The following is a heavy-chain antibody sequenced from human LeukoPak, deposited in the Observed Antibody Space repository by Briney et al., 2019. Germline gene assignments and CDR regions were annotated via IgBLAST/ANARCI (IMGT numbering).Heavy chain of an antibody. Sequence: SETLSLTCVVYGGSFSGYYWSWVRQPPGKGLEWIGEINHSGSTTYNPSPKSRVTISVETSKNQFSLKLSSVTAADTAVYYCARYRGSSGYLGVQSLYYFDYWGQGTLVTVSS. CDR1: GGSFSGYY. CDR3: ARYRGSSGYLGVQSLYYFDY. D-gene: IGHD3-22*01. V-gene: IGHV4-34*01. J-gene: IGHJ4*02. CDR2: INHSGST.